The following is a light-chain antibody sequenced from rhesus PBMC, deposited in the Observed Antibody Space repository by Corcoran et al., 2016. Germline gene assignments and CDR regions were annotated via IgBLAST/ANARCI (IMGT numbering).Light chain of an antibody. V-gene: IGLV2-13*03. CDR3: SSQTSTRTFI. J-gene: IGLJ1*01. Sequence: QAAPTQSPSVSGSPGQSVTISCTGTSSDIGGSSRVSWYQQHPGQVPKLMIYEISKRPSGVSDRFAGSKSGNTASLTISGLQAEDEAVYYCSSQTSTRTFIFGGGTRLTV. CDR2: EIS. CDR1: SSDIGGSSR.